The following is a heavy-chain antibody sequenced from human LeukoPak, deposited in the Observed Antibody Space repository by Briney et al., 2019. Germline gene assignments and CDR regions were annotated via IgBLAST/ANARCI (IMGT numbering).Heavy chain of an antibody. V-gene: IGHV3-23*01. CDR1: GFDFSGYG. Sequence: GGSLRLSCAASGFDFSGYGMHWVRQAPGKGLEWVSAISGSGGSTYYADSVKGRFTISRDNSKNTLYLQMNRLRAEDTAVYYCAKGSRGSCSRTYCYPFDYWGQGTLVTVSS. CDR3: AKGSRGSCSRTYCYPFDY. J-gene: IGHJ4*02. CDR2: ISGSGGST. D-gene: IGHD2-2*01.